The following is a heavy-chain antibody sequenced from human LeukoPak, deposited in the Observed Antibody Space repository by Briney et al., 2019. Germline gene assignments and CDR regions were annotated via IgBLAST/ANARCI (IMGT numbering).Heavy chain of an antibody. V-gene: IGHV3-64*01. D-gene: IGHD4-17*01. CDR1: GFTFSSYA. CDR2: ISSNGGNT. J-gene: IGHJ4*02. Sequence: GGSLRLSCAASGFTFSSYAMHWVRQASGKGLEYDSGISSNGGNTYYANSVKGRFTISRDNAKNSLYLQMNSLRAEDTAVYYCASTTVSLLDYWGQGTLVTVSS. CDR3: ASTTVSLLDY.